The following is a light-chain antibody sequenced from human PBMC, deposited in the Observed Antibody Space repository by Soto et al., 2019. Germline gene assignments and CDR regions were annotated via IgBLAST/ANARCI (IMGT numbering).Light chain of an antibody. V-gene: IGKV3-15*01. CDR3: QQYNNWPLT. J-gene: IGKJ4*01. CDR1: QSVSNN. Sequence: EIVLTQSPGTLSLSPGERATLSCRASQSVSNNYLAWYQQKPGQAPRLLIYGASTRATGIPARFSGCGSGTEFTLTISSLQSEDFAVYYCQQYNNWPLTFGAGTKVDIK. CDR2: GAS.